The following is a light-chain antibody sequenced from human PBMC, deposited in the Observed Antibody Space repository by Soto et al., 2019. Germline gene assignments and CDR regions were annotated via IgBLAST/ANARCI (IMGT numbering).Light chain of an antibody. V-gene: IGKV2-28*01. Sequence: IVMTQSPLSLPVTPGEPASISCRSSQSLLHSNGYNYLDWYLQKPGQSPQLLIYLGSNRASGVPDRFSGSGSGRDFTLKISRVEAEDVGVYYCMQALQTPPFTFGPGTKVDIK. CDR2: LGS. J-gene: IGKJ3*01. CDR3: MQALQTPPFT. CDR1: QSLLHSNGYNY.